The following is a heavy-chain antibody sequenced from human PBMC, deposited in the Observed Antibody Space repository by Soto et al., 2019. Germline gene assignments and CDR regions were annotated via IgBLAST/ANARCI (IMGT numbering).Heavy chain of an antibody. CDR1: GYSFTSYW. D-gene: IGHD2-15*01. Sequence: GESLKISCKGSGYSFTSYWISWVRQMPGKGLEWMGRIDPSDSYTNYSPSFQGHVTISADKSISTAYLQWSSLKASDTAMYYCARRAEYCSGGYCFRWFDPWGQGTLVTVSS. V-gene: IGHV5-10-1*01. CDR3: ARRAEYCSGGYCFRWFDP. J-gene: IGHJ5*02. CDR2: IDPSDSYT.